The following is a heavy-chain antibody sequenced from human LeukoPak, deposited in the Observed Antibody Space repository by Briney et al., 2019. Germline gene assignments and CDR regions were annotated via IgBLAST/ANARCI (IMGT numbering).Heavy chain of an antibody. J-gene: IGHJ5*02. V-gene: IGHV1-2*06. Sequence: SVKVSCKASGYTFTGYYIHWVRQAPGQGLEWMGRINCNGGGTSYARKFQGRVTMTRDTSISTAYMELDRLTSDDTAVYYCARDYGPYPGCSWFDPWGQGTLVTVSS. CDR3: ARDYGPYPGCSWFDP. D-gene: IGHD2-21*01. CDR1: GYTFTGYY. CDR2: INCNGGGT.